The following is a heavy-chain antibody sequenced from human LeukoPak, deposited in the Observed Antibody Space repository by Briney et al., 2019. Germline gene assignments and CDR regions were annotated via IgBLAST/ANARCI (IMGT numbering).Heavy chain of an antibody. D-gene: IGHD1-1*01. CDR2: IYSTGSI. CDR1: GGSFSNYY. V-gene: IGHV4-59*08. CDR3: ARWNLDLAYDI. J-gene: IGHJ3*02. Sequence: KPSETLSLTCTLSGGSFSNYYWTWIRQPPGKGLEWLGYIYSTGSISYNPSLERRVTISIYTSKNTFSLKLTSVTAADTAVYFCARWNLDLAYDIWGQGTMVTVSS.